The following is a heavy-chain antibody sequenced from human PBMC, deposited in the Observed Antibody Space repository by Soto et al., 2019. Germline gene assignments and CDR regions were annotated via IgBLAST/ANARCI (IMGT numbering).Heavy chain of an antibody. CDR3: AKNGQPPYYYYGLDV. D-gene: IGHD2-8*01. J-gene: IGHJ6*02. CDR1: GYTFTIYG. V-gene: IGHV1-18*01. Sequence: TSVKVSCTASGYTFTIYGISWVRQAPGQGLEWMGWISGYSGDTNYAQKFQDRVSMTIDTSTGTAYMELRSLTSDDTAIYYCAKNGQPPYYYYGLDVWGQGTKVTV. CDR2: ISGYSGDT.